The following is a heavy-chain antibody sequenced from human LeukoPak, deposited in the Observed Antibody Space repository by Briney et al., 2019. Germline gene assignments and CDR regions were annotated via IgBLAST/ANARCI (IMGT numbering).Heavy chain of an antibody. J-gene: IGHJ4*02. CDR1: GFTVSSNY. D-gene: IGHD3-22*01. Sequence: GGSLRLSCAASGFTVSSNYMSWVRQAPGKGLEWVSVIYSGGSTYYADSVKGRFTISRDNSKNTLYLQMNSLRAADTAVYYCARVPYDSSGSFFDYWGQGTLVTVSS. CDR3: ARVPYDSSGSFFDY. CDR2: IYSGGST. V-gene: IGHV3-53*01.